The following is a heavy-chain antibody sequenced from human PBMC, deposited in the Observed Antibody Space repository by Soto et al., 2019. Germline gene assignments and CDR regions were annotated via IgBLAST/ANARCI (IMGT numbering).Heavy chain of an antibody. Sequence: ASVKVSCKASGYTFTGYYVHWVREAPGQGLEWMGWINPETGGTSYAQKFQGRVTLSRDTSINTAYLELSRLRFDDAAVYFCARDGSYDFWSGPPFFYYYGMDVWGQGTTVTVSS. CDR2: INPETGGT. J-gene: IGHJ6*02. CDR1: GYTFTGYY. D-gene: IGHD3-3*01. V-gene: IGHV1-2*02. CDR3: ARDGSYDFWSGPPFFYYYGMDV.